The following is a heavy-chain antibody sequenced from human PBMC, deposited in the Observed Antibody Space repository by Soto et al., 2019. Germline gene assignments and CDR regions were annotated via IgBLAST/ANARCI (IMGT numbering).Heavy chain of an antibody. CDR1: RVAFSKFL. Sequence: QAQLEQSGGEVKKPGSSVKVSCKASRVAFSKFLVTWVRQAPGLGLEWVGGIIPIFGTANYAQKFQGRVTITADESTSTSYMEVNKLRSEDTAVYYCAKVRYSSPMGYYYGMDVWGQGTTVTVSS. CDR2: IIPIFGTA. V-gene: IGHV1-69*01. D-gene: IGHD6-19*01. CDR3: AKVRYSSPMGYYYGMDV. J-gene: IGHJ6*02.